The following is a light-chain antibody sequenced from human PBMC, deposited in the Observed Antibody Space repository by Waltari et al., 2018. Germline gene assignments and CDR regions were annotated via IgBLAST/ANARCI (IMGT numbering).Light chain of an antibody. V-gene: IGKV3-20*01. J-gene: IGKJ1*01. CDR2: DAS. CDR1: QRVGRY. Sequence: EIVLTQSPGTLSLSPGERATLSCRASQRVGRYLAWYQQKPGQAPRLLINDASTRATGIPDRFSGSGSGTDFSLTISRLESEDFAVYYCQKYVNLPATFGQGTKVEIK. CDR3: QKYVNLPAT.